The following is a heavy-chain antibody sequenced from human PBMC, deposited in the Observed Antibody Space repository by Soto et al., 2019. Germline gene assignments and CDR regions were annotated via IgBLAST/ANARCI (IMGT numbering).Heavy chain of an antibody. CDR2: VSGRGDGT. V-gene: IGHV3-23*01. J-gene: IGHJ6*02. CDR1: GFTFSEYA. CDR3: AKDVEEVLPYYGIDV. Sequence: EVQILESGGALVQPGGSLRLSCSVSGFTFSEYAMNWVRQAPGKGLEWVSAVSGRGDGTFYADSVKGRFTISRDNFKNTVYMQMNSLTVDDTAVYYCAKDVEEVLPYYGIDVWGRGTTVTVSS.